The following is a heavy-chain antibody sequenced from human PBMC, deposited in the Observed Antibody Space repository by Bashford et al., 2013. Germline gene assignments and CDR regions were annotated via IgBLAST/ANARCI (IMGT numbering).Heavy chain of an antibody. Sequence: WVRQAPGQGLEWMGWINPNSGGTNYAQNFQGRVSMTRDTSISTAYMELSSLRSDDTAVYFCARDGPVVGVWNAFDVWGQGTVVTVSS. D-gene: IGHD1-26*01. V-gene: IGHV1-2*02. CDR2: INPNSGGT. J-gene: IGHJ3*01. CDR3: ARDGPVVGVWNAFDV.